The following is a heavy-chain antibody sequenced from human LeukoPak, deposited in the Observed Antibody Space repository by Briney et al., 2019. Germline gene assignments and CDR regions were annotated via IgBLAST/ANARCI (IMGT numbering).Heavy chain of an antibody. V-gene: IGHV3-21*01. Sequence: PGGSLRLSCAASGFTLSSYSMNWARQAPGKGLEWVSSISSSSSYIYYADSVKGRFTISRDNAKNSLYLQMNSLRAEDTAVYYCARDRGSGSYGIFDYWGQGTLVTVSS. CDR1: GFTLSSYS. CDR3: ARDRGSGSYGIFDY. J-gene: IGHJ4*02. CDR2: ISSSSSYI. D-gene: IGHD3-10*01.